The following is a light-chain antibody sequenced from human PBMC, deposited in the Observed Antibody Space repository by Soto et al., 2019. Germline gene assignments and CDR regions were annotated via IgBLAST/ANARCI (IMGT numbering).Light chain of an antibody. V-gene: IGKV1-12*01. J-gene: IGKJ4*01. CDR1: QDIGGR. CDR3: QQSYSTPLT. Sequence: DIQMTQSPSSLSASVGYRIIITSLSSQDIGGRLAWYQQKPGKAPKLLIYAASSLQSGVPSRFSGGGSGTDFTLTISSLQPEDFATYSCQQSYSTPLTFGGGTNVDI. CDR2: AAS.